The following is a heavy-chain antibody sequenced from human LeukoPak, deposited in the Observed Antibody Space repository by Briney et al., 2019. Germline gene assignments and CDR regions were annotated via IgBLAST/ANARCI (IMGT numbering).Heavy chain of an antibody. CDR3: ARQAPYYYDSSGYYFDH. D-gene: IGHD3-22*01. V-gene: IGHV5-51*01. CDR1: GYSFTSYW. Sequence: TGESLKISCKGSGYSFTSYWIGWVRQMPGKGLEWMGIIYPGDSDTRYSPSFQGQVTISADKSISTAYLQWSSLKASDTAMYYCARQAPYYYDSSGYYFDHWGQGTLVTVSS. J-gene: IGHJ4*02. CDR2: IYPGDSDT.